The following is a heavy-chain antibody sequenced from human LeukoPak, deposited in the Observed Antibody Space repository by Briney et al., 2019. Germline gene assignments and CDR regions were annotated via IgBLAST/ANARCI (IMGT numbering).Heavy chain of an antibody. CDR1: GYTLTELS. V-gene: IGHV3-30*02. D-gene: IGHD3-10*01. CDR3: AKDGVILAPGESWYMDV. CDR2: IRYDGTKT. J-gene: IGHJ6*03. Sequence: GSVKVSCKVSGYTLTELSMHWVRQAPGKGLEWVAFIRYDGTKTNYAESVRGRFTISRDNSKNTLYLQMNSLRADDTAVFYCAKDGVILAPGESWYMDVWGSGTPVTVSS.